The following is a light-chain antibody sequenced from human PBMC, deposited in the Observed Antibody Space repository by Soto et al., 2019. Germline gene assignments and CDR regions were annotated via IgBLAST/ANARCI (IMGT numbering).Light chain of an antibody. V-gene: IGKV3-20*01. CDR3: QQYGNSLSIT. Sequence: EIVLTQSPGTLSLTTGERATLSCRASQSVSSSCLAWYQQKPGQAPRLIISGASSRATGIPDRFSGSGSGTDFTLTISRLEPEDFAVYDCQQYGNSLSITFGQGTRLEIK. J-gene: IGKJ5*01. CDR2: GAS. CDR1: QSVSSSC.